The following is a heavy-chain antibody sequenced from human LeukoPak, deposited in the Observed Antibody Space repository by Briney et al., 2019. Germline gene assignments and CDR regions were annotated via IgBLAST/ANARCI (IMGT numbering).Heavy chain of an antibody. CDR3: AREFSSVAGPRGFDY. J-gene: IGHJ4*02. CDR1: GYTFTGYY. CDR2: INPNSGGT. V-gene: IGHV1-2*04. D-gene: IGHD6-19*01. Sequence: ASVKVSCKASGYTFTGYYMHWVRQAPGQGLEWMGWINPNSGGTNYAQKFQGWVTMTRDTSISTAYMELSRLRSDDTAVYYCAREFSSVAGPRGFDYWGQGTLVTVSS.